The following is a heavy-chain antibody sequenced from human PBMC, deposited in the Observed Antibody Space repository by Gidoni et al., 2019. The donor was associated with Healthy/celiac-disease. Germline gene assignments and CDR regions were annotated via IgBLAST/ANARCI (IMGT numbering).Heavy chain of an antibody. J-gene: IGHJ5*02. V-gene: IGHV4-34*01. Sequence: QVQLQQWGAGLLKPSETLSLTCAVYGGSFSGYYWSWIRQPPGKGLEWIGEINHSGSTNYNPSLKSRVTISVDTSKNQFSLKLSSVTAADTAVYYCARVITGAAAGRRSGWFDPWGQGTLVTVSS. CDR1: GGSFSGYY. CDR3: ARVITGAAAGRRSGWFDP. CDR2: INHSGST. D-gene: IGHD6-13*01.